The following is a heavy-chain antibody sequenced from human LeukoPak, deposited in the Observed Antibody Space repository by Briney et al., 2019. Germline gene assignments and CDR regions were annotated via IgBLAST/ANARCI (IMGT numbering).Heavy chain of an antibody. Sequence: GASVTVSCKASGYTFTGYYIHWVRQAPGQGLEWMGWINANSGGTNYAQKFPVRVTMTSDTSTTTAYMELNRLTSDDTAVYYCARSEGYWGQGTLVTVSS. J-gene: IGHJ4*02. CDR2: INANSGGT. CDR1: GYTFTGYY. CDR3: ARSEGY. V-gene: IGHV1-2*02. D-gene: IGHD6-25*01.